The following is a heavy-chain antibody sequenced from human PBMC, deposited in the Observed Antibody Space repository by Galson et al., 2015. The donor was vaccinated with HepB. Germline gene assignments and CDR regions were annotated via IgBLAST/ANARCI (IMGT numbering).Heavy chain of an antibody. CDR1: GFTFSSYA. Sequence: SLRLSCAASGFTFSSYAMSWVRQAPGKGLEWVSAISGSGGSTYYADSVKGRFTISRDNSKNTLYLQMNSLRAEDTAVYYCAKDPYYDFWSGYFGALDYWGQGTLVTVSS. V-gene: IGHV3-23*01. D-gene: IGHD3-3*01. CDR2: ISGSGGST. CDR3: AKDPYYDFWSGYFGALDY. J-gene: IGHJ4*02.